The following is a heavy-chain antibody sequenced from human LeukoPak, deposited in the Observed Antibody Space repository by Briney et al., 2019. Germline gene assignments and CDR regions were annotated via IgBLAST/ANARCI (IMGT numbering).Heavy chain of an antibody. Sequence: ASVKVSCKASGYTFTGYYMHWGRQAPGQGLEWVGWINPNSGGTNYAQKFQGRITMTRSTSISTAYMELSRLRSDDTAMYYCARDPDYYDILTGYYSPAPPFVYWGQGTLVTVSS. CDR1: GYTFTGYY. CDR3: ARDPDYYDILTGYYSPAPPFVY. CDR2: INPNSGGT. D-gene: IGHD3-9*01. J-gene: IGHJ4*02. V-gene: IGHV1-2*02.